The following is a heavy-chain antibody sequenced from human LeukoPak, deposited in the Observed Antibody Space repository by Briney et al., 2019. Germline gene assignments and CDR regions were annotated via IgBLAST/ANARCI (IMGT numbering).Heavy chain of an antibody. CDR3: ARVDSSSWYGY. CDR2: INPNSGGT. Sequence: ASVKVSCKPSLDTFTVYYMHWVRQAPGQGLEWMGWINPNSGGTNYAQKLQGRVTMTRDTSISTAYMELSRLRSDDTAVYYCARVDSSSWYGYWGQGTLVTVSS. D-gene: IGHD6-13*01. CDR1: LDTFTVYY. V-gene: IGHV1-2*02. J-gene: IGHJ4*02.